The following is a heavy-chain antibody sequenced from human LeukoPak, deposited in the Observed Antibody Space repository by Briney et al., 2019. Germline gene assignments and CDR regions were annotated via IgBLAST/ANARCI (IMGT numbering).Heavy chain of an antibody. V-gene: IGHV5-51*01. CDR2: IYPGDSDT. CDR1: GYIFTNYW. CDR3: ARPSHSSAYVISY. J-gene: IGHJ4*02. D-gene: IGHD3-22*01. Sequence: GESLKISCKGSGYIFTNYWIGWVRQMPGKGLEWMGIIYPGDSDTRYSPSFQGQVTISADKSISTAYLQWSSLKASDTAMYYCARPSHSSAYVISYWGQGTLVTVSS.